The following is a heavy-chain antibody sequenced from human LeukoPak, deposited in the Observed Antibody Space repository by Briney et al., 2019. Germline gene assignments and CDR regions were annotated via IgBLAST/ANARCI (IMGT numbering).Heavy chain of an antibody. CDR1: GYTFTSYY. J-gene: IGHJ6*02. CDR3: ARESRSSSSFGYYYYGMDV. V-gene: IGHV1-46*01. Sequence: ASVTVSCTASGYTFTSYYMHWVRQAPGQGLEWMGIINPSGGSTSYAQKFQGRVTMTRDTSTSTVYMELSSLRSEDTAVYYCARESRSSSSFGYYYYGMDVWGQGTTVTVSS. D-gene: IGHD6-6*01. CDR2: INPSGGST.